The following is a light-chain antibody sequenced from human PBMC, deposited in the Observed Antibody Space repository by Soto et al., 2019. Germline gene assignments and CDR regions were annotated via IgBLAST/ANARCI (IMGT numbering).Light chain of an antibody. J-gene: IGKJ1*01. CDR3: QQSYSTPWT. V-gene: IGKV1-39*01. CDR1: HNISTY. CDR2: AAS. Sequence: DIQMTQSPSTLSASVGDRVTITCLTSHNISTYLNWYQQKPGKAPKLLIYAASSLQSGVPSRFSGSGSGTDFTLTISSLQPEDFATYYCQQSYSTPWTFGQGTKVDIK.